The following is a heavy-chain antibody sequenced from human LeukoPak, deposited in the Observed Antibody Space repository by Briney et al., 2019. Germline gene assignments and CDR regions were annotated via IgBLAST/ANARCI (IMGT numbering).Heavy chain of an antibody. D-gene: IGHD7-27*01. Sequence: PGGSLTLSCAASGFTFSSYAMSWARQAPGKGLEWVAVICGDSKNIHYRDSVTGRFTISRENSKNTLYLQMDSLRAEDTAVYYCATYRQTGDDGPWGEGTLVTVSS. CDR2: ICGDSKNI. V-gene: IGHV3-23*03. CDR1: GFTFSSYA. CDR3: ATYRQTGDDGP. J-gene: IGHJ5*02.